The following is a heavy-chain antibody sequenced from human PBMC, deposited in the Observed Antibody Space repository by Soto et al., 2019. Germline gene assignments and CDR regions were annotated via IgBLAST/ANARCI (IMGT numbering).Heavy chain of an antibody. Sequence: SETLSLTCAVSGGSISSGGYSWSWIRQPPGKGLEWIGYIYHSGSTYYNQSLKSRVTISVDRSKNQFSLKLSSVTAADTAVYYCARWTVADNWFDPWGQGTLVTV. J-gene: IGHJ5*02. D-gene: IGHD6-19*01. V-gene: IGHV4-30-2*01. CDR3: ARWTVADNWFDP. CDR2: IYHSGST. CDR1: GGSISSGGYS.